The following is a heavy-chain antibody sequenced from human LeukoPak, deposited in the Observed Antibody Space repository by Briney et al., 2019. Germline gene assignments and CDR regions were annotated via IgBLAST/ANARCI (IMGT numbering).Heavy chain of an antibody. J-gene: IGHJ4*02. Sequence: ASVKVSCXASGGTFSSYAISWVRQAHGQGLEWMGRIIPIFGTANYAQKFQGRVTITTDESTSTAYMELSSLRSEDTAVYYCARDFHELYYYDSSGYYYSYFDYWGRGTLVTVSS. CDR2: IIPIFGTA. D-gene: IGHD3-22*01. CDR1: GGTFSSYA. V-gene: IGHV1-69*05. CDR3: ARDFHELYYYDSSGYYYSYFDY.